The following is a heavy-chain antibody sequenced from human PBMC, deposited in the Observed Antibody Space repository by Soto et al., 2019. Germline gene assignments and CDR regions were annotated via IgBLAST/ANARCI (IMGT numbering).Heavy chain of an antibody. D-gene: IGHD2-8*01. CDR1: GYTFTGYY. CDR3: ARGKYCTNGVCHGYYYYGMDV. V-gene: IGHV1-2*04. CDR2: INPNSGGT. Sequence: ASVKVSCKASGYTFTGYYMHWVRQAPGQGLEWMGWINPNSGGTNYAQKFQGWVTMTRDTSISTAYMELSRLRSDDTAVYYCARGKYCTNGVCHGYYYYGMDVWGQGTTVTVSS. J-gene: IGHJ6*02.